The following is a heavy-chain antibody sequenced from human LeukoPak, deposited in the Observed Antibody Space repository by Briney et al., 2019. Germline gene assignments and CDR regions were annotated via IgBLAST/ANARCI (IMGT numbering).Heavy chain of an antibody. D-gene: IGHD1-26*01. V-gene: IGHV4-30-2*01. J-gene: IGHJ3*02. CDR3: AKVGVVGATNRAFEI. CDR2: IYHSGST. Sequence: PSETLSLTCTVSGGSISSGGYYWSWIRQPPGKGLEWIGYIYHSGSTYYNPSLKSRVTISVDGSKNQFSLKLSSVTAADTAVYYCAKVGVVGATNRAFEIWGQGTLVTVSS. CDR1: GGSISSGGYY.